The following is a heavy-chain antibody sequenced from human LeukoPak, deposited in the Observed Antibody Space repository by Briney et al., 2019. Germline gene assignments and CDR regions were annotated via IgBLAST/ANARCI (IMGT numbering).Heavy chain of an antibody. Sequence: SETLSLTCTVSGGSMKNYYWIWIRQSPGKGLEWIGYIYYSGSTNYNPPLKSRVTISVDTSKNQFSLKLSSVTAADTAVYYCARAGYCSSTSCQWVPLVWGQGTTVTVSS. J-gene: IGHJ6*02. CDR3: ARAGYCSSTSCQWVPLV. CDR2: IYYSGST. V-gene: IGHV4-59*01. CDR1: GGSMKNYY. D-gene: IGHD2-2*03.